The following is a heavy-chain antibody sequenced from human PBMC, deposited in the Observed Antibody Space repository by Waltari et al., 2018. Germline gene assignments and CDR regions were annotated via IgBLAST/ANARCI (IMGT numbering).Heavy chain of an antibody. CDR3: ATYIGASVGTAAFDV. V-gene: IGHV4-39*01. CDR1: GGSITSNRHS. Sequence: QLQLQESGPGLVKPSETLSLTCAVSGGSITSNRHSWGWIRQPPGQGLEWIGTISYTGATYSSPSLKSRVTISRDTSKNQLSLTLGSVTAADTALYYCATYIGASVGTAAFDVWGQGTMVTVSS. D-gene: IGHD5-12*01. J-gene: IGHJ3*01. CDR2: ISYTGAT.